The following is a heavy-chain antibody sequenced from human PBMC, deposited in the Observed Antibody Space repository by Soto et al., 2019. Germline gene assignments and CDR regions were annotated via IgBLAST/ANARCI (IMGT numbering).Heavy chain of an antibody. D-gene: IGHD3-22*01. V-gene: IGHV1-18*01. CDR2: INPSDGNR. J-gene: IGHJ4*02. CDR1: GYTFTSYD. Sequence: ASVKVSCKAAGYTFTSYDFNWVRQAPGQGLEWMGWINPSDGNRNFAQKFEDRVTMTTATSTNTVFLELRSLKSDDTAIYYCARDRLRGYDSSGFYSWGQGTMVTVSS. CDR3: ARDRLRGYDSSGFYS.